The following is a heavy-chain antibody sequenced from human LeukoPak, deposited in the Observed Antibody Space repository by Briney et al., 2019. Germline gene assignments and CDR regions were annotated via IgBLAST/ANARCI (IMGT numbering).Heavy chain of an antibody. D-gene: IGHD3-3*01. V-gene: IGHV3-30*04. CDR1: GFTFSSYA. CDR3: ATAPYDFWTYAFDI. CDR2: ISYDGSNK. J-gene: IGHJ3*02. Sequence: PGGSLRLSCAASGFTFSSYAMHWVRQAPGKGLEWVAVISYDGSNKYYADSVKGRFTISRDNSKNTLYLQMNSLRAEDTAVYYCATAPYDFWTYAFDIWGQGTMVTVSS.